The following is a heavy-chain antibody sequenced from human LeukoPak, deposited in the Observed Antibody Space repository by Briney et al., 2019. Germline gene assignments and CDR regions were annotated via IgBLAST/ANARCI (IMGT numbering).Heavy chain of an antibody. CDR3: ARAGNYDILTGYTAYDYYYYMDV. CDR2: IKQDGSEK. J-gene: IGHJ6*03. V-gene: IGHV3-7*01. CDR1: GFTFSSYW. Sequence: GGSLRLSCVASGFTFSSYWMSWVRQAPGKGLEWVANIKQDGSEKYYVDSVKGRFTISRDNAKNSLYLQMNSLRAEDTAVYYCARAGNYDILTGYTAYDYYYYMDVWGKGTTVTVSS. D-gene: IGHD3-9*01.